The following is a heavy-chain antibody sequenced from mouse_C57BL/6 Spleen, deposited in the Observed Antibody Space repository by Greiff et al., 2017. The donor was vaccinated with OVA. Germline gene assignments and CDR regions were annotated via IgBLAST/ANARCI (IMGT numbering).Heavy chain of an antibody. Sequence: QVQLQQPGAELVKPGASVKLSCKASGYTFTSYWMHWVKQRPGQGLEWIGMIHPNSGSTNYNEKFKSKATLTVDKSSSTAYMQLSSLTSEDSAVYFCARYNYGSSPLNYWGQGTTLTVSS. CDR3: ARYNYGSSPLNY. CDR2: IHPNSGST. D-gene: IGHD1-1*01. J-gene: IGHJ2*01. CDR1: GYTFTSYW. V-gene: IGHV1-64*01.